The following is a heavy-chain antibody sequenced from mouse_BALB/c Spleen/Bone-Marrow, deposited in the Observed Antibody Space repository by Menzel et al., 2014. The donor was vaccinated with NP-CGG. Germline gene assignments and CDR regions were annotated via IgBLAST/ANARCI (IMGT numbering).Heavy chain of an antibody. CDR2: IWGDGST. CDR3: ARRGDYGAWFAY. D-gene: IGHD1-1*01. V-gene: IGHV2-6-7*01. CDR1: GFSLTGYG. J-gene: IGHJ3*01. Sequence: VKLMESGPGLVAPSQSLSITCTVSGFSLTGYGVNWVRQPPGKGLEWLGMIWGDGSTDYNSALKSRLSISKDNSKSQVFLKMHSQQSDDTARYYCARRGDYGAWFAYWGQGTLVTVSA.